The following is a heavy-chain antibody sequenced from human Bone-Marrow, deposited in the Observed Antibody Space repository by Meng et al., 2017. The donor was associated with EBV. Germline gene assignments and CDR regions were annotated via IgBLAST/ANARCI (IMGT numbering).Heavy chain of an antibody. CDR2: INHSGST. J-gene: IGHJ4*02. V-gene: IGHV4-34*01. Sequence: QGQLWQWVAGLLKPSETLSLTCAVYGGAFSGYYWSWIRQPPGKGLEWIGEINHSGSTNYNPSLKSRVTISVDTSKNQFSLKLSSVTAADTAVYYCARPPTGRGSYLDYWGQGTLVTVS. D-gene: IGHD3-16*01. CDR3: ARPPTGRGSYLDY. CDR1: GGAFSGYY.